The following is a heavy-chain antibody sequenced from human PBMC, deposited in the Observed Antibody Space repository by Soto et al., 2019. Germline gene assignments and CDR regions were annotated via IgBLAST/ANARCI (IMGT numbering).Heavy chain of an antibody. D-gene: IGHD2-21*02. J-gene: IGHJ1*01. V-gene: IGHV3-23*01. CDR3: AKDELSGVTSPAEYFQH. CDR2: IGGSGGHT. Sequence: EVQLLESGGGLVQPGGSLRLSCAASGFTFSSFAMSWVRQAPGKGLEWVSSIGGSGGHTYYADSVKGRFTISRDTSKNTLYLQMNRRRAEDTALYYCAKDELSGVTSPAEYFQHWGQGTLVTVSS. CDR1: GFTFSSFA.